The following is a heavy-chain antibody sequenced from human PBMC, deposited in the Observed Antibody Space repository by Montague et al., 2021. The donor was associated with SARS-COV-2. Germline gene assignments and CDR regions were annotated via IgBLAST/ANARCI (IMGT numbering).Heavy chain of an antibody. CDR1: GGSFSGYH. Sequence: SETLSLTCAVYGGSFSGYHWSWIRQPPGKGLEWIGEISHSGSTNYNPSLKSRVTISIDTSKNQFSLKMSSVTAADTAVYYCARFLYRLLFSASYYGMDVWGQGTTVTVSS. CDR2: ISHSGST. V-gene: IGHV4-34*01. D-gene: IGHD2-2*01. CDR3: ARFLYRLLFSASYYGMDV. J-gene: IGHJ6*02.